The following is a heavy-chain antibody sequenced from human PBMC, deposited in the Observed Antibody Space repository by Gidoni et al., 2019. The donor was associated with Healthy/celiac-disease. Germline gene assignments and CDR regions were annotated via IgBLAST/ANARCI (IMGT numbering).Heavy chain of an antibody. CDR2: IWYDGSNK. J-gene: IGHJ5*02. V-gene: IGHV3-33*01. D-gene: IGHD4-17*01. Sequence: QVQLVESGGGVVQPGRSLRLCCAASGFTFSSYGMHWVRQAPGKGLEWVAVIWYDGSNKYYADSVKGRFTISIDNSKNTLYLQMNRLRAEDTAVYYCARDRDYGDYWWFDPWGQGTLVTVSS. CDR3: ARDRDYGDYWWFDP. CDR1: GFTFSSYG.